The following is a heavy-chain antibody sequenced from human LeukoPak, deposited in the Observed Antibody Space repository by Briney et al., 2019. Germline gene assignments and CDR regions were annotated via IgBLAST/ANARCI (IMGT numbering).Heavy chain of an antibody. CDR1: GFTFSDYY. V-gene: IGHV3-11*01. Sequence: PGGSLRLSCAASGFTFSDYYMTWIRQTPGKGLEWVSYISGSSSTIYYADSVKGRFAISRDNAKNSLYLQMNSLYYVRVIYGYSYGPHNPWGQGTLVTVSS. CDR2: ISGSSSTI. CDR3: YGPHNP. J-gene: IGHJ5*02. D-gene: IGHD5-18*01.